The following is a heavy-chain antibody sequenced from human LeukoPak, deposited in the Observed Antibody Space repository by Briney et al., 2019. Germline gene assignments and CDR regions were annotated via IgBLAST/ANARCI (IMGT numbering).Heavy chain of an antibody. V-gene: IGHV4-39*07. J-gene: IGHJ4*02. CDR2: IYYSGST. CDR1: GGSISSSSYY. D-gene: IGHD7-27*01. Sequence: SGTLSLTCTVSGGSISSSSYYWGWIRQPPGKGLEWIGSIYYSGSTYYNPSLKSRVTISVDTSKNQFSLKLSSVTAADTAVYYCARAPSSRLGICWGQGTLVTVSS. CDR3: ARAPSSRLGIC.